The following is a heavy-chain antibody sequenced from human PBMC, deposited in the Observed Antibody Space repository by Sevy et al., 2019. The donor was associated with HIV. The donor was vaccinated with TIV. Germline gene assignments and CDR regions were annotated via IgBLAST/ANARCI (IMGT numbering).Heavy chain of an antibody. J-gene: IGHJ6*03. CDR3: ARVDYDCWSGYYGYYYYYMDV. D-gene: IGHD3-3*01. CDR1: GYTFTSYD. CDR2: MNPNSGNT. V-gene: IGHV1-8*01. Sequence: ASVKVSCKASGYTFTSYDINWVRQATGQGLEWMGWMNPNSGNTGYAQKFQGRVTMTRNTSISTAYMELSSLRSEDTAVYYCARVDYDCWSGYYGYYYYYMDVWGKGTTVTVSS.